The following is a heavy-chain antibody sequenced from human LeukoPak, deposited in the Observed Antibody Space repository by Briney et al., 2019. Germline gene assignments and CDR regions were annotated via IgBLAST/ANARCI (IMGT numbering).Heavy chain of an antibody. J-gene: IGHJ6*02. CDR2: LDSDGHIT. CDR3: AKGFKYCSGGSCYSYYGMDV. V-gene: IGHV3-74*01. D-gene: IGHD2-15*01. CDR1: GFTFSSYW. Sequence: GGSLRLSCAASGFTFSSYWMHWVRQAPGKGLVWVSRLDSDGHITSYADSVKGRFTISRDNAKNSLYLRMNSLRAEDTALYYCAKGFKYCSGGSCYSYYGMDVWGQGTTVTVSS.